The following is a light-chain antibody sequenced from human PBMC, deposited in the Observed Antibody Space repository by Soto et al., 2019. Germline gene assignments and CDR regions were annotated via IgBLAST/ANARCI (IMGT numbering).Light chain of an antibody. CDR2: DAS. CDR3: QPREDWQIT. Sequence: EIVLTQSPATLSLSPGERATLSCRVSQSVSSHLAWYQQRPGQAPRLLIYDASNRATGIPARFSGSGSGADSTLTISSLEPEDFAVYYCQPREDWQITFGQGTRLEIK. V-gene: IGKV3-11*01. J-gene: IGKJ5*01. CDR1: QSVSSH.